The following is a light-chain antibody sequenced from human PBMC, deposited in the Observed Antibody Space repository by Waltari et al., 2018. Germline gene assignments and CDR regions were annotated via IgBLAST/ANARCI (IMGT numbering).Light chain of an antibody. Sequence: QSVLTQPPSASGTPGQRVTISCSGSSSNIGSNYVYWYLQLPGSAPNLLIYVNLPRPPGVPDRFSCSKSGTSASLAISGLRSEDEADYYCAAWDGSLSAPLFGGGTKLTVL. J-gene: IGLJ3*02. V-gene: IGLV1-47*01. CDR1: SSNIGSNY. CDR3: AAWDGSLSAPL. CDR2: VNL.